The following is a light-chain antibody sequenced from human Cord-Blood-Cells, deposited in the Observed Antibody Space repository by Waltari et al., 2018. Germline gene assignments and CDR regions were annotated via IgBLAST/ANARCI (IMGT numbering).Light chain of an antibody. CDR2: GAS. CDR3: QQYNNWPPLT. CDR1: QSVSSN. V-gene: IGKV3-15*01. Sequence: EIVMTQSPVTLSVSPGDRATLSCRASQSVSSNLAWYHQKPGQAPTLLIYGASTRATGIPARFSGSGSGTEFTLTISSLQSEDFAVYYCQQYNNWPPLTFGGGTKVEIK. J-gene: IGKJ4*01.